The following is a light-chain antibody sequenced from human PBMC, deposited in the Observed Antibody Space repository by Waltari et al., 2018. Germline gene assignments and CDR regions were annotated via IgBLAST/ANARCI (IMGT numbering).Light chain of an antibody. CDR2: EVD. CDR1: SSDVGGYRY. V-gene: IGLV2-8*01. CDR3: SSYAGARHFV. J-gene: IGLJ2*01. Sequence: QSAPTQPPSASGSPGQSVTISCTGTSSDVGGYRYISWYQQHPGKAPKLIIYEVDNRPSGVPHRFAGSKAGNTATLTVSGLQADDEADYYCSSYAGARHFVFGGGTKLTVL.